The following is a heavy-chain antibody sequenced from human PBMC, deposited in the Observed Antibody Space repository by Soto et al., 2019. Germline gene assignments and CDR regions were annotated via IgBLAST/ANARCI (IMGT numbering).Heavy chain of an antibody. CDR1: GFTFSSYG. CDR2: ISSRSSSI. Sequence: PGGSLRLSCAASGFTFSSYGMHWVRQAPGKGLEWVSYISSRSSSIHYADSVKGRFTISRDNAKNSLYLQMNDLRDEDTAVYYCAREWWYYFDYWGQGARVTVSS. CDR3: AREWWYYFDY. D-gene: IGHD2-15*01. V-gene: IGHV3-48*02. J-gene: IGHJ4*02.